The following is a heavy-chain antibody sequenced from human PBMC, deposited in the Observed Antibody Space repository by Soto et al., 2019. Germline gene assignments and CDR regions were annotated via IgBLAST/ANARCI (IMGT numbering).Heavy chain of an antibody. Sequence: VQRVQSGDEVKKPGASVKVSCKSDGQTGRYYMHWVRQALGQGTERTGVIDPIGGSANYAQRFQGRVTLTTASSTNKVYMVLNSLGSEDSAVYYCARGSVGLVARGFGLDVWGQGNPVTLSS. CDR1: GQTGRYY. J-gene: IGHJ6*02. CDR3: ARGSVGLVARGFGLDV. V-gene: IGHV1-46*01. CDR2: IDPIGGSA. D-gene: IGHD3-10*01.